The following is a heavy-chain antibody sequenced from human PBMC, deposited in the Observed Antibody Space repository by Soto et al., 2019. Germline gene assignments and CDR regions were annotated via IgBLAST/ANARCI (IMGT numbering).Heavy chain of an antibody. V-gene: IGHV1-58*02. J-gene: IGHJ6*02. Sequence: GASVKVSCKASGFTFTSSAMQWVRQARGQRLEWIGWIVVGSGNTNYAQKFQERVTITRDMSTSTAYMELSSLRSEDTAVYYCAAGGGRYFDWLDDYYYGMDVWGQGTTVTVSS. D-gene: IGHD3-9*01. CDR1: GFTFTSSA. CDR2: IVVGSGNT. CDR3: AAGGGRYFDWLDDYYYGMDV.